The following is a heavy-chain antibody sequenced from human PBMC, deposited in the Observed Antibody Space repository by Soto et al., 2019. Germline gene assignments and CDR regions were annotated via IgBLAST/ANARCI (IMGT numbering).Heavy chain of an antibody. D-gene: IGHD3-16*01. CDR2: INPGYSTT. CDR1: GYSFNIYW. CDR3: ARAQEGDTVYYYYGMDV. J-gene: IGHJ6*02. Sequence: GAAMKISWNGSGYSFNIYWICRVRQMAWKGLEWMGIINPGYSTTSYSQSFQGKVTITADKSTSTSYLQWSSLKASDTAMYYCARAQEGDTVYYYYGMDVWGQGTTVTVSS. V-gene: IGHV5-51*01.